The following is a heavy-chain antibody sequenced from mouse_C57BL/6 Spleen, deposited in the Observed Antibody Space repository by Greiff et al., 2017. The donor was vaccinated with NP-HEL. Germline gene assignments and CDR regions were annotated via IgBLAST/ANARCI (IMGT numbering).Heavy chain of an antibody. CDR1: GFTFSSYV. V-gene: IGHV5-4*03. J-gene: IGHJ2*01. Sequence: EVKLVESGGGLVKPGGSLKLSCAASGFTFSSYVMSWVRQTPEKRLEWVATISDGGSYTYYPDQVKGRVTISRDNAKNNLYLLMSHLRSEYTAMYYCSRGGWSFASWGHGPILPVSS. CDR3: SRGGWSFAS. D-gene: IGHD2-3*01. CDR2: ISDGGSYT.